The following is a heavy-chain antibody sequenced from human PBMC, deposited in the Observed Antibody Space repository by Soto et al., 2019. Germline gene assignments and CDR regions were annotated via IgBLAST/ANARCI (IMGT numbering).Heavy chain of an antibody. J-gene: IGHJ4*02. Sequence: GASVKVSCKASGGTFSSYTISWVRQAPGQGLEWMGGIIPILGIANYAQKFQGRVTITADKSTSTAYMELSSLRSEDTAVYYCARELGPSVSAVLWGQGTLVTVSS. CDR3: ARELGPSVSAVL. CDR1: GGTFSSYT. V-gene: IGHV1-69*10. CDR2: IIPILGIA. D-gene: IGHD3-10*01.